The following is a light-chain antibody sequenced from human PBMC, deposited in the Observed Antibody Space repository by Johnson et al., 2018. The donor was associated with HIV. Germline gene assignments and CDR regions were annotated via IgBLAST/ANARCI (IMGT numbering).Light chain of an antibody. CDR3: QSYDNALSGSKV. J-gene: IGLJ1*01. Sequence: QAVLTQPPSVSGAPGQRVTISCTGSSSNIGAGYDVHWYQQFPGTAPKLLIYGNDNRPSGVPERFSGSKSGTSASLAITGLQAEDEADYYCQSYDNALSGSKVFGTGTEVTVI. CDR1: SSNIGAGYD. V-gene: IGLV1-40*01. CDR2: GND.